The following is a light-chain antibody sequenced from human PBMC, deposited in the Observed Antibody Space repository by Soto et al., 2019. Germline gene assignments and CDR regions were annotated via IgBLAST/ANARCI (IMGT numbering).Light chain of an antibody. Sequence: QSALTQPASVSGSPGQSITISCTGTSSDIGGYNYVSWYQQHPGKAPKLMIYEVSNRPSGVSNRVSGSKSANTASLTISGLQAEDEADYYCISYTSNNTLYVFGTGTKVTVL. CDR2: EVS. CDR1: SSDIGGYNY. V-gene: IGLV2-14*01. CDR3: ISYTSNNTLYV. J-gene: IGLJ1*01.